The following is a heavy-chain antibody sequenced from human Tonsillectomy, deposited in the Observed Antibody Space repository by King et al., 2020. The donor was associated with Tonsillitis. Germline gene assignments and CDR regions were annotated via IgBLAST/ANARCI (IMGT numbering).Heavy chain of an antibody. V-gene: IGHV3-23*04. J-gene: IGHJ4*02. D-gene: IGHD6-19*01. CDR3: AKGGIAVADFDS. CDR1: GLTFSSYA. CDR2: ISASGAIT. Sequence: VQLVESGGGLVQPGGSLRLSCAASGLTFSSYALSWVRQAPGKGLEWVSTISASGAITYYADSVKGRFTISRDNSKNTLFLQINSLGAEDTAVYYCAKGGIAVADFDSWGQGTLVTVSS.